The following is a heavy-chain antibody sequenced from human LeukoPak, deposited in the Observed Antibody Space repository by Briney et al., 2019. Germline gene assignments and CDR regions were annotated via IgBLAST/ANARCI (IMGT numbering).Heavy chain of an antibody. J-gene: IGHJ3*02. V-gene: IGHV4-34*01. D-gene: IGHD1/OR15-1a*01. Sequence: SETLSLTCAVHGGSLSDYFRTWIRQPPGKGLEWIGEINDSGTTNYSPSVRSRVTISIDTSKNQFSLKLTSVTAADTAVYYCARERVGGNRRDDSSIWAQGTMVTVSS. CDR3: ARERVGGNRRDDSSI. CDR2: INDSGTT. CDR1: GGSLSDYF.